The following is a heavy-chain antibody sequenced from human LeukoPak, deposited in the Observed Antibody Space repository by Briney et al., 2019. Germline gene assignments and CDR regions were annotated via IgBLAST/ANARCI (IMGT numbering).Heavy chain of an antibody. D-gene: IGHD3-22*01. J-gene: IGHJ4*02. Sequence: PSETLSLTCTVSGGSINSSSYYWGWIRQPPGKGLEWIGSIYYSGSTYYNPSLKSQVTISVDTSKNQFSLKLSSVTAADTAVYYCARHDSSGYYPFDYWGQGTLVTVSS. CDR1: GGSINSSSYY. V-gene: IGHV4-39*01. CDR2: IYYSGST. CDR3: ARHDSSGYYPFDY.